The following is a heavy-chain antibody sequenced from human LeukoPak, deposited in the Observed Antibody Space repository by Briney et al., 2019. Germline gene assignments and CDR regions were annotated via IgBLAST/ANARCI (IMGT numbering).Heavy chain of an antibody. Sequence: GGSLRLSCAASGFTFSSYAMSWVRQAPGKGLEWVSAISGSGGSTYYADSVKGRFTISRDNSKNTLYLQMNSLRAEDTAVYYCAKATAVAGRYYCYGMDVWGQGTTVTVSS. V-gene: IGHV3-23*01. CDR2: ISGSGGST. D-gene: IGHD6-19*01. CDR1: GFTFSSYA. CDR3: AKATAVAGRYYCYGMDV. J-gene: IGHJ6*02.